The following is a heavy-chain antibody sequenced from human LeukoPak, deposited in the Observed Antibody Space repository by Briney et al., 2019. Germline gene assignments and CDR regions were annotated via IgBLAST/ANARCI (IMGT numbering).Heavy chain of an antibody. Sequence: GGSLRPSCAASGFTFSNYYMSWVRQAPGKGLEWVANIKHDGSEKYYVDSVKGRFTISRDNADNSLYLQMSSLRAEDTALYYCARSNCGGGCYLGFDYWGQGTLVTVSS. CDR1: GFTFSNYY. J-gene: IGHJ4*02. CDR2: IKHDGSEK. CDR3: ARSNCGGGCYLGFDY. D-gene: IGHD2-21*02. V-gene: IGHV3-7*01.